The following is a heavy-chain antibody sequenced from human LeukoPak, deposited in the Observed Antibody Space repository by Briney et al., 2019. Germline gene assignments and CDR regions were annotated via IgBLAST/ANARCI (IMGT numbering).Heavy chain of an antibody. CDR1: GFTFSNFA. CDR2: IDGSGDKT. V-gene: IGHV3-23*01. CDR3: AKVQFNWGPIDY. Sequence: GGSLRLSCAASGFTFSNFAIRWVRQVPGKGLEWVSSIDGSGDKTHYPDSVRGRFTVSRDNSKSTLYLQMNSLRVEDTATYFCAKVQFNWGPIDYWGQGTPVIVSS. D-gene: IGHD7-27*01. J-gene: IGHJ4*02.